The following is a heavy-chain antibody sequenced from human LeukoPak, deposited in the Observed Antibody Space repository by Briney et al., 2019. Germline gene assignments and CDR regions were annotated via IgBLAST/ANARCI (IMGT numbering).Heavy chain of an antibody. CDR3: ASCSSYHDAFDI. CDR1: GGTFSSYA. Sequence: SVKLSCKASGGTFSSYAISWVRQAPGQGLEWMGGIIPIFGTANYAQKFQGRVTITADESTSTAYMELSSLRSEDTAVYYCASCSSYHDAFDIWGKGTMVTVSS. J-gene: IGHJ3*02. CDR2: IIPIFGTA. V-gene: IGHV1-69*13. D-gene: IGHD6-6*01.